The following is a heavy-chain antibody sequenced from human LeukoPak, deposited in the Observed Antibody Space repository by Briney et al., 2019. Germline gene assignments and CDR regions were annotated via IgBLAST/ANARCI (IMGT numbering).Heavy chain of an antibody. CDR2: ISWNSGSI. Sequence: GGSLRLSCAASGFTFDDYAMHWVRQAPGKGLEWVSGISWNSGSIGYADSVKGRFTISRDNAKNSLYLQMNNLRAEDTALYYCAKEGSYDLRRNAFDIWGQGTMVTVSS. V-gene: IGHV3-9*01. CDR3: AKEGSYDLRRNAFDI. CDR1: GFTFDDYA. J-gene: IGHJ3*02. D-gene: IGHD3-16*01.